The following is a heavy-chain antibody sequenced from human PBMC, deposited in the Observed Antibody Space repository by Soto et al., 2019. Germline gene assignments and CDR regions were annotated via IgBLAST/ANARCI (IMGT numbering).Heavy chain of an antibody. D-gene: IGHD6-19*01. V-gene: IGHV1-18*01. CDR3: ARDRGVAPPVAGNTHYYYYLDV. CDR2: ISAYNGNT. J-gene: IGHJ6*03. Sequence: QDQLVQSGVEVKKPGASVKVSCKASGYSFTNYGITWVRQAPGQGFEWMVWISAYNGNTNYAQKFQGRVTITTDASTSTAYLELRSLRSDDTAMYYCARDRGVAPPVAGNTHYYYYLDVWGKGTTVTVSS. CDR1: GYSFTNYG.